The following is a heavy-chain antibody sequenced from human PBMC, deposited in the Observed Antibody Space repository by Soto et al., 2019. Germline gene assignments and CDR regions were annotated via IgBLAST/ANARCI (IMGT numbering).Heavy chain of an antibody. V-gene: IGHV3-23*01. CDR1: GVTLSSYA. CDR2: IIGSSGST. J-gene: IGHJ6*02. CDR3: AKVSTYFVVPYAMDV. D-gene: IGHD3-9*01. Sequence: HPGGSLRLSCSASGVTLSSYAMSWARQAPGQGLEWVSAIIGSSGSTYYADSVKGRFTISRDSGKNTLYLHMNSLRADDTAVYYCAKVSTYFVVPYAMDVWGQGTTVTVSS.